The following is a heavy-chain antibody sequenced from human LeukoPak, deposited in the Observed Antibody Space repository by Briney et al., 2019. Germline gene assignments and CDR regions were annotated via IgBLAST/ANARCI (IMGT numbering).Heavy chain of an antibody. J-gene: IGHJ3*02. CDR1: GFALTAYA. CDR2: IRGGGGSA. D-gene: IGHD4-17*01. CDR3: ARDPNGDYIGAFDM. Sequence: GGSLRLSCTASGFALTAYAMMWVGQAPRKGPEWVSAIRGGGGSAFYADSVKGRFTISRDNSKYTLFLQMNSLRAEDTAVYYCARDPNGDYIGAFDMWGPGTMVTVSS. V-gene: IGHV3-23*01.